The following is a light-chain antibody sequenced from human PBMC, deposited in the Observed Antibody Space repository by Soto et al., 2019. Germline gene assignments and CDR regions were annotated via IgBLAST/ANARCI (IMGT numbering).Light chain of an antibody. V-gene: IGKV1D-12*01. J-gene: IGKJ2*01. CDR2: AAS. CDR1: QDITSW. CDR3: QQTSTFPYT. Sequence: DIQMTQSPSSVSASVGDRVTLTCRASQDITSWLAWYQQKPGKVPNLLIFAASTLQSGVPSRFSGSGSGTNFSLTISSLQPGDFATYYCQQTSTFPYTLGQGTKLEIK.